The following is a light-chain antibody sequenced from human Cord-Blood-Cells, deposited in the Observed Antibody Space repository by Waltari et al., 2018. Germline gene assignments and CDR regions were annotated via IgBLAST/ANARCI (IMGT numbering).Light chain of an antibody. J-gene: IGKJ4*01. V-gene: IGKV3-15*01. CDR1: QSVSSN. Sequence: EIVMTQSPATLSVSPGERATLSGRASQSVSSNLAWYQQKHGQAPRLLIYGASTRATGIPARFSGSGSGTEFTLTISSLQSEDFAVYYCQQYNNWPLTFGGGTKVEIK. CDR3: QQYNNWPLT. CDR2: GAS.